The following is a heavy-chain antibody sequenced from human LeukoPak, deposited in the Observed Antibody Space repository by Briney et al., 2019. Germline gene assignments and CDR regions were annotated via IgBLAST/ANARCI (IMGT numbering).Heavy chain of an antibody. CDR3: AYSGYDYRLHAFDI. V-gene: IGHV3-7*02. D-gene: IGHD5-12*01. CDR2: IKQDGSEK. J-gene: IGHJ3*02. CDR1: GFTFSSYW. Sequence: GGSLRLSCAASGFTFSSYWMSWVRQAPGKGLEWVANIKQDGSEKYYVDSVKGRFTISRDNAKNSLYLQMNGLRAEDTAVYYCAYSGYDYRLHAFDIWGQGTMVTVSS.